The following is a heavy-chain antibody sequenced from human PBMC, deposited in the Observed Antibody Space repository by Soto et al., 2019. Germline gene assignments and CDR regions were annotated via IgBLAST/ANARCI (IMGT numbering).Heavy chain of an antibody. CDR2: INLSGST. J-gene: IGHJ6*02. D-gene: IGHD6-19*01. CDR1: GGSFSGYY. CDR3: ARLPVAGMNYYYGMDV. Sequence: QVQLQQWGAGLLKPSETLSLTCAVYGGSFSGYYWSWIRQPPGKGLEWIGEINLSGSTNYHPSLTSLVTISVDTSKNQFTLKLSSVTAAGTAVYYCARLPVAGMNYYYGMDVWGQGTTVTVSS. V-gene: IGHV4-34*01.